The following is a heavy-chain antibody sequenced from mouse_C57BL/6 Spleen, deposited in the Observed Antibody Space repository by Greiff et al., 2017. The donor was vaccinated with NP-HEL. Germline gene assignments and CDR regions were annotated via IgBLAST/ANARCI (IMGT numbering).Heavy chain of an antibody. V-gene: IGHV1-64*01. CDR1: GYTFTSYW. Sequence: QVQLQQPGAELVKPGASVKLSCKASGYTFTSYWMHWVKQRPGQGLEWIGMIHPNSGSTNYNEKFKSKATLTVDKSSSTAYMQLSSLTSEDSAVYYCARFPYYYGSSYQGYFDVWGTGTTVTVSS. CDR3: ARFPYYYGSSYQGYFDV. CDR2: IHPNSGST. J-gene: IGHJ1*03. D-gene: IGHD1-1*01.